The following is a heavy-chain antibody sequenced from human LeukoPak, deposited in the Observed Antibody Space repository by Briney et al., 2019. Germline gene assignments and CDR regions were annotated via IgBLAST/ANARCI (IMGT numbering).Heavy chain of an antibody. J-gene: IGHJ3*02. V-gene: IGHV4-4*07. CDR2: IYTSGST. CDR3: ARDRPRKPTDYDFWSGYYTSDDAFDI. Sequence: SETLSLTCTVSGGSISSYYWSWIRQPAGKGLEWIGRIYTSGSTNYNPSLKSRVTMSVDTSKNQFSLKLRSVTAADTAVYYCARDRPRKPTDYDFWSGYYTSDDAFDIWGQGTMVTVSS. CDR1: GGSISSYY. D-gene: IGHD3-3*01.